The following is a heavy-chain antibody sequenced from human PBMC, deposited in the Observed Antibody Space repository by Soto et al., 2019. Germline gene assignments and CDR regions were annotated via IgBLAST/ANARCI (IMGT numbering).Heavy chain of an antibody. V-gene: IGHV4-4*07. D-gene: IGHD1-26*01. CDR3: ATIVGANDY. J-gene: IGHJ4*02. CDR1: GGSIYTYS. Sequence: SETLSLTCTVSGGSIYTYSWTWIRQPAGKGLEWIGHTYSSGSANYNPSLKSRVSMSVDTSKNQFSLKLNSVTAADTAVYYCATIVGANDYWGQGTLVTVSS. CDR2: TYSSGSA.